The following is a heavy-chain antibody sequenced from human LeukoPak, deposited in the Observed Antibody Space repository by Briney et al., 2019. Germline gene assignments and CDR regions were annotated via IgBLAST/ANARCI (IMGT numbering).Heavy chain of an antibody. J-gene: IGHJ4*02. CDR1: GFTFSSYG. CDR2: IRYDGSNK. D-gene: IGHD6-13*01. CDR3: ARVAAAGTFYEY. V-gene: IGHV3-30*02. Sequence: PGGSLRLSCAASGFTFSSYGMHWVRQAPGKGLEWVAFIRYDGSNKYYADSVKGRFTISRDNAKNSLYLQMNSLRAEDTAVYYCARVAAAGTFYEYWGQGTLVTVSS.